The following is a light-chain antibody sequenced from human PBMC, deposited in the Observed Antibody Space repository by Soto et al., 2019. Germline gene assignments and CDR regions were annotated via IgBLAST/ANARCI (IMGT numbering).Light chain of an antibody. CDR3: QQYDSLPRT. CDR1: QTVGKNY. CDR2: GAS. Sequence: EIVLTQSPGTLSVSPGDGATLSCRASQTVGKNYLAWYQQRPGQAPRLLIHGASSRATGIPDRFSGSGSGTEFTLTIGRLESEDFAVYYCQQYDSLPRTFGQGTKVDIK. J-gene: IGKJ1*01. V-gene: IGKV3-20*01.